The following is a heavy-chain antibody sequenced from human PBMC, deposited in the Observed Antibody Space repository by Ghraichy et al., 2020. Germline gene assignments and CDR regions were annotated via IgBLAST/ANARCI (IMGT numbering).Heavy chain of an antibody. D-gene: IGHD2-2*01. CDR3: ARDRGQRYCSSTSCYYYYYYGMDV. J-gene: IGHJ6*02. CDR2: ISSSSSYT. CDR1: GFTFSDYY. V-gene: IGHV3-11*06. Sequence: GGSLRLSCAASGFTFSDYYMSWIRQAPGKGLEWVSYISSSSSYTNYADSVKGRFTISRDNAKNSLYLQMNSLRAEDTAVYYCARDRGQRYCSSTSCYYYYYYGMDVWGQGTTVTVSS.